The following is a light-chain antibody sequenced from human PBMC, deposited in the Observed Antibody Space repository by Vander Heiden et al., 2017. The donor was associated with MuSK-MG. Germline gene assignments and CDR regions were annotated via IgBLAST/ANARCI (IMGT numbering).Light chain of an antibody. Sequence: QSALTQPRSVSGSPGQSVTISCTGTRSDVGGYNYVSWYQQHPGKAPKLMIYHVSKRPSGVPDRFSGSKSGNTASLTISGLQAEDEADYYCCSYAGSYTYVVFGGGTKLTVL. CDR2: HVS. J-gene: IGLJ2*01. CDR3: CSYAGSYTYVV. V-gene: IGLV2-11*01. CDR1: RSDVGGYNY.